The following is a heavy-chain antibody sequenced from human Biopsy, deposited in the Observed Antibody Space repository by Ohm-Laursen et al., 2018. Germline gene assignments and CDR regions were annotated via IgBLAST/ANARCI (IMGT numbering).Heavy chain of an antibody. CDR1: GASISAYY. D-gene: IGHD6-13*01. Sequence: GTLSLTCTVSGASISAYYWSWIRQPPGKGLEWIGYLYYSGSTNYNPSLKSRVTISGDTSKNQFSLMLNSVTAADTAVYYCARDNSSWYRHYYYAMDVWGQGTTVTVSS. V-gene: IGHV4-59*01. CDR3: ARDNSSWYRHYYYAMDV. CDR2: LYYSGST. J-gene: IGHJ6*02.